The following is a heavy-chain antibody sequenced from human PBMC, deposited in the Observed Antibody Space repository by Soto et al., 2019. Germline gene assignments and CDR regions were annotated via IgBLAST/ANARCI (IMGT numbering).Heavy chain of an antibody. CDR1: GTSVSNYY. CDR2: IYTSGST. D-gene: IGHD5-18*01. CDR3: ARGGIQLSYAFDY. Sequence: PPETLSLTCSVSGTSVSNYYWSWIRQPAGKGLEHIGRIYTSGSTSYNPSLKSRVTMSMDTSQTQIYLNLTSVTAADTAVYYCARGGIQLSYAFDYWGQGTLVTVSS. J-gene: IGHJ4*02. V-gene: IGHV4-4*07.